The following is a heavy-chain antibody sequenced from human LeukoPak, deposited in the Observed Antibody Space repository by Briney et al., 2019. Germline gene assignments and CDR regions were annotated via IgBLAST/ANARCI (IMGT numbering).Heavy chain of an antibody. CDR2: ISSSSSYI. Sequence: GGSLRLSCAASGFTFSSYSMNWVRQAPGKGLEWVSSISSSSSYIYYADSVKGRFTISRDNAKNPLYLQMNSLRAEDTAVYYCATGSPGYYDSSGYNDYWGQGTLVTVSS. V-gene: IGHV3-21*01. J-gene: IGHJ4*02. CDR3: ATGSPGYYDSSGYNDY. D-gene: IGHD3-22*01. CDR1: GFTFSSYS.